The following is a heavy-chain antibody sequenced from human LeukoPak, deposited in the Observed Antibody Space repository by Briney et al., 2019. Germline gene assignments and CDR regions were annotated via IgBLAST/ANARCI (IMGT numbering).Heavy chain of an antibody. D-gene: IGHD6-19*01. CDR2: IKQDGSEK. CDR1: GFTFSSYW. J-gene: IGHJ4*02. V-gene: IGHV3-7*01. CDR3: AREFSSGWYYFDY. Sequence: GGSLRLSCAASGFTFSSYWMSWVSQAPGKGLEWVASIKQDGSEKYCVDSVKGRLTISRDNAKNSLYLQMNSLRAEDTAVYYCAREFSSGWYYFDYWGQGTLVTVSS.